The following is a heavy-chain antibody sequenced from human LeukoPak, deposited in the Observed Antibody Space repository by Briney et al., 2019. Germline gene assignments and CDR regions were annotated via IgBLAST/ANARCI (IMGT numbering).Heavy chain of an antibody. CDR1: GFAFGTYA. V-gene: IGHV3-23*01. J-gene: IGHJ4*02. CDR2: ISADGQVT. Sequence: GGSLRLSCAGSGFAFGTYAMSWVRQAPGMGLEWVSSISADGQVTYYADSVEGRFTISRDNSKNTLYLQMNSLRAEDTAVYYCAKERDTAMVTIDYWGQGTLVTVSS. D-gene: IGHD5-18*01. CDR3: AKERDTAMVTIDY.